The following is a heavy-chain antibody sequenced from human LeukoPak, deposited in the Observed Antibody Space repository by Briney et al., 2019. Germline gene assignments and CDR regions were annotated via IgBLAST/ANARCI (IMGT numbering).Heavy chain of an antibody. CDR3: AREGYTANDAFDI. CDR2: IYTSGST. CDR1: GGSISSGSYY. Sequence: SXTLSLTCTVSGGSISSGSYYWSWIRQPDGKGLEWIGRIYTSGSTNYNPSLKSRVTISEETAKNQFSLKLSSVTAADTAVYYCAREGYTANDAFDIWGQGTMVTVSS. V-gene: IGHV4-61*02. J-gene: IGHJ3*02. D-gene: IGHD2-2*02.